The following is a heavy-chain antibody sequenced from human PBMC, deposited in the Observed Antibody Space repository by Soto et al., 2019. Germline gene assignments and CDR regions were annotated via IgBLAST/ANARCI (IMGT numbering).Heavy chain of an antibody. CDR3: ASSLRGVRGVITYFDY. Sequence: EVQLVESGGGLVQPGGSLRLSCAASGFTFSSYWMSWVRQAPGKGLEWVANIKQDGSEKYDVDSVKGRFTISRDNAKNSLYLQMNSLRAEDTAVYYCASSLRGVRGVITYFDYWGQGTLVTVSS. CDR1: GFTFSSYW. V-gene: IGHV3-7*01. CDR2: IKQDGSEK. J-gene: IGHJ4*02. D-gene: IGHD3-10*01.